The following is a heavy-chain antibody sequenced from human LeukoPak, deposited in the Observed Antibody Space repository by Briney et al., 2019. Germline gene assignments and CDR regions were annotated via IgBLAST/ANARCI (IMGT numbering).Heavy chain of an antibody. CDR2: ISYDGSNK. J-gene: IGHJ5*01. CDR3: ARDSVRNQLEPFWFDS. D-gene: IGHD1-1*01. CDR1: GFTFSSYA. Sequence: GGSLRLSCAASGFTFSSYAMHWVRQAPGKGLEWGAVISYDGSNKYYADSVKGRFTISRDNSKNTLYLQMNSLRAEDTAVYYCARDSVRNQLEPFWFDSWGQGTLVTVSS. V-gene: IGHV3-30*01.